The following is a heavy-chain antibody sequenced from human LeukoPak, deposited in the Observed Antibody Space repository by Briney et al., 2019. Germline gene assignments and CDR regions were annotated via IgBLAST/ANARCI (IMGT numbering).Heavy chain of an antibody. CDR1: GGSISGDH. J-gene: IGHJ3*02. V-gene: IGHV4-59*08. CDR3: ARRNDSDI. Sequence: SETLSLTCTVSGGSISGDHWNWIRQPPGKGLEWIGYIYYSGNTNYNPSLKSRVTISVDTSKNQFSLKLSSVTAADTAVYYSARRNDSDIWGQGTMVTVSS. CDR2: IYYSGNT.